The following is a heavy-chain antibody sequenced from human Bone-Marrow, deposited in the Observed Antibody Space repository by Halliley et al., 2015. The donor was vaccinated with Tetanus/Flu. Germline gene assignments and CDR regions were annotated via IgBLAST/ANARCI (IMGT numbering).Heavy chain of an antibody. CDR3: AKGDFWSGYRSYYFAY. D-gene: IGHD3-3*01. J-gene: IGHJ4*02. V-gene: IGHV3-53*01. Sequence: IIYSGGNTYSADSGKGRFTISRDTSKNPLFLQMNSLRADDTAVYYCAKGDFWSGYRSYYFAYWGQGTLVTVSS. CDR2: IYSGGNT.